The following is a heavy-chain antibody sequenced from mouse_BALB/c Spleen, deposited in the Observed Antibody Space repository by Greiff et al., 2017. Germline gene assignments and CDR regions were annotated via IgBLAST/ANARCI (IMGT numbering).Heavy chain of an antibody. CDR3: KRKNGNYPVDY. CDR2: INPSNGGT. J-gene: IGHJ4*01. V-gene: IGHV1S81*02. D-gene: IGHD2-1*01. CDR1: GYTFTSYY. Sequence: QVQLQQSGAELVKPGASVKLSCKASGYTFTSYYMYWVKQRPGQGLEWIGEINPSNGGTNFNEKFKSKATLTVDKSSSTAYMQLSSLTSEDSAVYYCKRKNGNYPVDYWGQGTSVTVSA.